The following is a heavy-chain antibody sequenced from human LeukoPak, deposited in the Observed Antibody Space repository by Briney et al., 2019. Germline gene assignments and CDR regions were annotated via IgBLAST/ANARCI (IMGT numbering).Heavy chain of an antibody. CDR1: GGSISSYY. V-gene: IGHV4-59*01. Sequence: PSETLSLTCTVSGGSISSYYWSWIRQPPGKGLELIGYIYYSGSTNYNPSLKSRVTISVDMSKNQVSLKLSSVTAADKAVYYCARLSSSWPNYYYYYMDVWGKGTTVTVSS. J-gene: IGHJ6*03. CDR2: IYYSGST. CDR3: ARLSSSWPNYYYYYMDV. D-gene: IGHD6-13*01.